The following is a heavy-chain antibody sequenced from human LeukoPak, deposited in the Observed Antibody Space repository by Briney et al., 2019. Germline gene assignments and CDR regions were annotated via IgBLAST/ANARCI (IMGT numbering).Heavy chain of an antibody. Sequence: GRSLRLSCTASGFTFSTYGMHWVRQAPGKGLEWVAIISYDGSDKYYADSVKGRFTISRDNSKNTLYLQMNSLRAEDSAVYYCAKDHNNRRSDVLRYFDYWGQGTLVTVST. CDR2: ISYDGSDK. V-gene: IGHV3-30*18. CDR3: AKDHNNRRSDVLRYFDY. J-gene: IGHJ4*02. D-gene: IGHD4-17*01. CDR1: GFTFSTYG.